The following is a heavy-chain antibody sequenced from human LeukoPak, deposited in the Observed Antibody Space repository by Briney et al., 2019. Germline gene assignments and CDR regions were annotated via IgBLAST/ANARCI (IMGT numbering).Heavy chain of an antibody. V-gene: IGHV3-33*01. D-gene: IGHD2-15*01. CDR2: IWYDGSNK. CDR1: GLTRSIFE. J-gene: IGHJ6*02. CDR3: ARHCSGGTCMDV. Sequence: GGSLRLSCIASGLTRSIFEMNWVRQAPGKGLEWVAVIWYDGSNKYYAESVKGRFTISRDNSKNTLYLQMNSLRAEDTAVYYCARHCSGGTCMDVWGQGTTVTVSS.